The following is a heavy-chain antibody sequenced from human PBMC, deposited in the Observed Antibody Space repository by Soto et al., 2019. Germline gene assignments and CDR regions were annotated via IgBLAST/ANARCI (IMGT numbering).Heavy chain of an antibody. D-gene: IGHD4-4*01. CDR2: IYYSGST. V-gene: IGHV4-39*01. CDR3: ARHRRDYSEEVIDY. Sequence: PSETLSLTCTVSGGSISSSSYYWGWIRQPPGKGLEWIGSIYYSGSTYYNPSLKSRITISVDTSKNQFSLKLSSVTAADTAVYYCARHRRDYSEEVIDYWGQGTLVTVSS. J-gene: IGHJ4*02. CDR1: GGSISSSSYY.